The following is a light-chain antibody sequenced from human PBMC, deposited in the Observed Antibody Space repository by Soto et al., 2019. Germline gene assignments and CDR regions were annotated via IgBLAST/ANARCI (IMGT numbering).Light chain of an antibody. Sequence: EIALRQSPATMSLSPGERATLSCRASLSVSSYLAWYQQRPGQAPRLLIYDASNRAPGIPARFSGSGSGTDFTLTISSLEPEDFAFYYCQQRSSWPLTFGGGTKVEI. CDR3: QQRSSWPLT. CDR1: LSVSSY. CDR2: DAS. J-gene: IGKJ4*01. V-gene: IGKV3-11*01.